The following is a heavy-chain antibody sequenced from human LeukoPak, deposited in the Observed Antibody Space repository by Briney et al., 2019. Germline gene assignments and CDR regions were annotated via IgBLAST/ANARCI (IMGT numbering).Heavy chain of an antibody. D-gene: IGHD2-15*01. J-gene: IGHJ4*02. V-gene: IGHV4-34*01. CDR2: INHSGST. CDR1: GGSFSGYY. Sequence: SETLSLTCAVYGGSFSGYYWSWIRQPPGKGLEWIGEINHSGSTNYNPSLKSRVTISVDTSKNQFSLKLSSVTAADTAVYYRARGREDIVVVVAATLDYWGQGTLVTVPS. CDR3: ARGREDIVVVVAATLDY.